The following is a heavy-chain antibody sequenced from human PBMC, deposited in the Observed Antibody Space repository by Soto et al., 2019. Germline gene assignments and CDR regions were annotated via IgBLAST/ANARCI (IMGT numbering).Heavy chain of an antibody. J-gene: IGHJ4*02. Sequence: PGGSLRLSCAASGFTFSNSAMSWVRQVPGKGLEWAAGISSGGGHTNYADSVKGRFTISRDNVKDTLYLQMNSLRAEDTALYYCAKVQEFCGYNCYTVDSWGQGALVTVSS. CDR3: AKVQEFCGYNCYTVDS. D-gene: IGHD2-21*02. CDR2: ISSGGGHT. V-gene: IGHV3-23*01. CDR1: GFTFSNSA.